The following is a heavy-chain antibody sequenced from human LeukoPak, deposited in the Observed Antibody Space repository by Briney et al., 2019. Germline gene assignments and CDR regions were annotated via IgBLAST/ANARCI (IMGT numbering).Heavy chain of an antibody. J-gene: IGHJ4*02. CDR1: GYTLTGYY. D-gene: IGHD5-12*01. Sequence: GASVKVSCKASGYTLTGYYMHWLRQAPEQGLEWMGWINPNSGDTNYAQKFQGRVTMTRDTSINTAYMELSRLTSDDTAVYYCAKNPYEYYFDYWGQGTLVTVSS. CDR2: INPNSGDT. CDR3: AKNPYEYYFDY. V-gene: IGHV1-2*02.